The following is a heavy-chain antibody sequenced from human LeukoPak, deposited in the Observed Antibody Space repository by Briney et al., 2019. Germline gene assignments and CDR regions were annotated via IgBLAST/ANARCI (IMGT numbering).Heavy chain of an antibody. V-gene: IGHV3-7*01. CDR3: ARVPLYYDFWSGFDY. CDR2: IKQDGSEK. Sequence: GGSPRLPCAASGFTFSSYWMSWVRQAPGKGLEWVANIKQDGSEKYYVDSVKGRFTISRDNAKNSLYLQMNSLRAEDTAVYYCARVPLYYDFWSGFDYWGQGTLVTDSS. J-gene: IGHJ4*02. CDR1: GFTFSSYW. D-gene: IGHD3-3*01.